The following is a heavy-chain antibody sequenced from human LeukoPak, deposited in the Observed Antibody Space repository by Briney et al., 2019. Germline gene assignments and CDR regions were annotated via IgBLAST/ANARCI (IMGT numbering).Heavy chain of an antibody. CDR2: IIPIFGTA. CDR1: GGTFSIYA. CDR3: ARAPVAMVFHLPDY. J-gene: IGHJ4*02. V-gene: IGHV1-69*01. Sequence: SVTVSCKASGGTFSIYAISWVRQAPGQELEWMGGIIPIFGTANYAQKFQGRVTITADESTSTAYMELSSLRSEDTAVYYCARAPVAMVFHLPDYWGQGTLVTVSS. D-gene: IGHD5-18*01.